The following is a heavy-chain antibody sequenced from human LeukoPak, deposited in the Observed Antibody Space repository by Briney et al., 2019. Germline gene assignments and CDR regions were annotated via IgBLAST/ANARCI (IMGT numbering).Heavy chain of an antibody. CDR3: ARDGYNHDSSGYVYYFDY. CDR1: GFTFSSYA. D-gene: IGHD3-22*01. J-gene: IGHJ4*02. V-gene: IGHV3-30*01. CDR2: ISYDGSNK. Sequence: GRSLRLSCAASGFTFSSYAMHWVRQAPGKGLEWVAVISYDGSNKYYADSVKGRFTISRDNSKNTLYLQMNSLRAEDTAVYYSARDGYNHDSSGYVYYFDYWGQGTLVTVSS.